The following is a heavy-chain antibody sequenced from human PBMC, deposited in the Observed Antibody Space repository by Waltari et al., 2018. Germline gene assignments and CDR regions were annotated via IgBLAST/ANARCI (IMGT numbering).Heavy chain of an antibody. CDR2: IYYSGST. J-gene: IGHJ4*02. CDR1: GGSISSSSYY. D-gene: IGHD6-6*01. V-gene: IGHV4-39*01. Sequence: QLQLQESGPGLVKPSETLSLTCTVSGGSISSSSYYWGWIRQPPGKGLEWIWSIYYSGSTYYNPSITSRVTISVDTSKNQFSLKLSSVTAADTAVYYCATRGQGKLASLDYWGQGTLVTVSS. CDR3: ATRGQGKLASLDY.